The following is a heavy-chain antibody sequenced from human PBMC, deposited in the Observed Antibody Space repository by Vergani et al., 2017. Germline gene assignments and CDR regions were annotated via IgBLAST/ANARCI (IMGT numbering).Heavy chain of an antibody. V-gene: IGHV4-34*01. D-gene: IGHD4-11*01. CDR2: IDHTGRP. Sequence: QVQLQQWGGGLLRPSETLSLTCVVNGGSFSIYHCTWIRESPGEGLECVGDIDHTGRPDYNPSLKSRLTMSVDKSRNQFPLPPNSVPAADTALYFCAKRNTETNCPPYYFYYMDGWGQGTAVTVS. CDR1: GGSFSIYH. J-gene: IGHJ6*03. CDR3: AKRNTETNCPPYYFYYMDG.